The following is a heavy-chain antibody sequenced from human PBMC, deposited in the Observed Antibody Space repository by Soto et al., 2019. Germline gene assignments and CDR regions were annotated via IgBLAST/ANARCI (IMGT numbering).Heavy chain of an antibody. D-gene: IGHD2-15*01. V-gene: IGHV1-69*02. CDR3: ASGRPISIVVVARYGMDV. CDR1: GGTFSSYT. CDR2: IIPILGIA. Sequence: SVKPSCKACGGTFSSYTISWVRQAPRQGLEWMGRIIPILGIANYAQKFQGRVTITADKSTSTAYMELSSLRSEDTAVYYCASGRPISIVVVARYGMDVWGQGTTVTVSS. J-gene: IGHJ6*02.